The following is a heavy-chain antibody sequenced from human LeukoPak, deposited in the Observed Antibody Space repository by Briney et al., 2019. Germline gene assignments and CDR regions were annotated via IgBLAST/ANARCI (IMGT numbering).Heavy chain of an antibody. V-gene: IGHV1-24*01. CDR3: ATLRGYSHLGRFDP. Sequence: ASVKVSCKVSGYTLTELSMHWVRQAPETGHELMGGFDPEDGETIYAQKFQGRVTMTEDTSTDTAYMELSSLRSEDTAVYYCATLRGYSHLGRFDPWGQGTLVTVSS. D-gene: IGHD5-12*01. CDR1: GYTLTELS. CDR2: FDPEDGET. J-gene: IGHJ5*02.